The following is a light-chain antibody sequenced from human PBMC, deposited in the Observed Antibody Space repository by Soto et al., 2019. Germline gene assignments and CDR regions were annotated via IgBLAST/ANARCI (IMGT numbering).Light chain of an antibody. CDR3: QQSYSTLT. J-gene: IGKJ4*01. Sequence: DIQMTQSPSAMSASVGDRFTITCRASQSISSYLNWYQQKPGKAPKLLIYAASSLQSGVPSRFSGSGSGTDFTLTISSLQPEDFATYYCQQSYSTLTFDGGTKVDI. V-gene: IGKV1-39*01. CDR1: QSISSY. CDR2: AAS.